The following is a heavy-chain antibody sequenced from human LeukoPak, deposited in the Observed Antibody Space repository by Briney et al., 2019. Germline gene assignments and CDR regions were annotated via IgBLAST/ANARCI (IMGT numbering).Heavy chain of an antibody. D-gene: IGHD4-17*01. J-gene: IGHJ4*02. CDR1: GFTFSSYG. V-gene: IGHV3-33*01. Sequence: GGSLRLSCAASGFTFSSYGMHWVRQAPGKGLEWVAVIWYDGSNKYYADSVKGRFTISRDNSKNTLYLQMNSLRAEGTAVYYCARGGFYGDYPIDYWGQGTLVTVSS. CDR2: IWYDGSNK. CDR3: ARGGFYGDYPIDY.